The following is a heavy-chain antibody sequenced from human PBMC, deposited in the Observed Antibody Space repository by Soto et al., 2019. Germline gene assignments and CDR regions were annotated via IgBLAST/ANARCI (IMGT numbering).Heavy chain of an antibody. V-gene: IGHV3-48*02. CDR3: ARDRVWDWSGSYGWDY. CDR2: IRSSSNTI. CDR1: GFTFSTYN. Sequence: EVQLVESGGGLVQPGGSLRLSCAASGFTFSTYNMNWVRQAPGKGLEWVSYIRSSSNTIYYADSVEGRFTISRDNAKNSLYLQMNRLRDEDKAVYYCARDRVWDWSGSYGWDYWGQGTLVNVSS. J-gene: IGHJ4*02. D-gene: IGHD1-26*01.